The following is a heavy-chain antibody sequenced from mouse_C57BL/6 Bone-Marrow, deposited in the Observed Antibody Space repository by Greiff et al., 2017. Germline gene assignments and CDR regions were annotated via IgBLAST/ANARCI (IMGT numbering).Heavy chain of an antibody. V-gene: IGHV3-6*01. Sequence: EVQLQQSGPGLVKPSQSLSLSCSVTGYSITSGYYWNWIRQFPGNKLEWMGYISYAGSNNYNPSLKNRISITRDTSKNQFFLKLNSVTTEDTATYYCARDRDGLYAMDYWGQGTSVTVSS. CDR1: GYSITSGYY. CDR2: ISYAGSN. CDR3: ARDRDGLYAMDY. D-gene: IGHD2-3*01. J-gene: IGHJ4*01.